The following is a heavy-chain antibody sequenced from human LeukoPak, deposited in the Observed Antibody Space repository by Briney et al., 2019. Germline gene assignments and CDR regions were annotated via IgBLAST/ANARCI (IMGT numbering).Heavy chain of an antibody. CDR2: IIPIFGTA. CDR3: ARVLIGYCSSTSCRRDYYYYMDV. CDR1: GGTFSSYA. D-gene: IGHD2-2*01. Sequence: ASVTVSCKASGGTFSSYAISWVRQAPGQGLEWMGGIIPIFGTANYAQKFQGRVTITTDESTSTAYMELSSLRSEDKAVYYCARVLIGYCSSTSCRRDYYYYMDVWGKGTTVTVSS. J-gene: IGHJ6*03. V-gene: IGHV1-69*05.